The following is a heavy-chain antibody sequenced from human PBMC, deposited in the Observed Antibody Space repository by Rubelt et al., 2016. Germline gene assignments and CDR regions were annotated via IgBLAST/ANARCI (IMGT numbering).Heavy chain of an antibody. V-gene: IGHV1-3*01. D-gene: IGHD3-22*01. Sequence: QVQLVQSGAEVKKPGASVKVSCKASGYTFTSYAMHWVRQAPGQRLEWMGWINAGNGNTKYSQKFQGRVTITRYTAASTAYMELGSLRSEDTAVYYCARDGPYYDSSGSSYYYYGMDVWGQGTTVTVSS. CDR3: ARDGPYYDSSGSSYYYYGMDV. CDR2: INAGNGNT. J-gene: IGHJ6*02. CDR1: GYTFTSYA.